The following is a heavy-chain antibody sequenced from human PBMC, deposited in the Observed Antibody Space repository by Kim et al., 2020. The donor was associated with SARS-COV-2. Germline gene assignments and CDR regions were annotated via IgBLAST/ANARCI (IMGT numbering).Heavy chain of an antibody. D-gene: IGHD2-15*01. CDR2: INSDGSST. CDR1: GFTFSSYW. CDR3: AREAGYCSGGSCYSRYYYYYMDV. V-gene: IGHV3-74*01. Sequence: GGSLRLSCAASGFTFSSYWMHWVRQAPGKGLVWVSRINSDGSSTSYADSVKGRFTISRDNAKNTLYLQMNSLRAEDTAVYYCAREAGYCSGGSCYSRYYYYYMDVWGKGTTVTVSS. J-gene: IGHJ6*03.